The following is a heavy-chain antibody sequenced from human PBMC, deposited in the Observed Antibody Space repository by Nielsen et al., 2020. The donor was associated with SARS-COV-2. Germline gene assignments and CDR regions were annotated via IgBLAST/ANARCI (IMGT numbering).Heavy chain of an antibody. Sequence: ASVKVSCKASGYSFTSYYMHWVRQAPGQGLEWMGMIKPSGGIIYAQKFEGRLTMTRDTSTSTVYMELNSLRSEDTAVYFCVTVLADLAFDPWGQGTLVTVSS. CDR2: IKPSGGI. V-gene: IGHV1-46*01. CDR1: GYSFTSYY. J-gene: IGHJ5*02. CDR3: VTVLADLAFDP.